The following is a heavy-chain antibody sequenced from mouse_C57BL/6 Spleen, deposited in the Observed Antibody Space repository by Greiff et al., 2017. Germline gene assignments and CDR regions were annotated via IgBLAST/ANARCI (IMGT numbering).Heavy chain of an antibody. CDR3: ARSKEGYYAMDY. V-gene: IGHV1-39*01. Sequence: VHVKQSGPELVKPGASVKISCKASGYSFTDYNMNWVKQSNGKSLEWIGVINPNYGTTSYNQKFKGKATLTVDKSSSTAYMQLNSLTSEDSAVYYCARSKEGYYAMDYWGQGTSVTVSS. CDR1: GYSFTDYN. CDR2: INPNYGTT. J-gene: IGHJ4*01.